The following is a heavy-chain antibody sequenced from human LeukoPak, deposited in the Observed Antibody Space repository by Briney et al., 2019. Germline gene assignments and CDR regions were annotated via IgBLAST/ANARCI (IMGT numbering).Heavy chain of an antibody. D-gene: IGHD7-27*01. J-gene: IGHJ6*02. CDR3: AREHLGDYYYGMDV. CDR2: IKRDGSEK. CDR1: GFTFSRYW. Sequence: PXXSLRLSCAASGFTFSRYWMSWVRQTPGKGPEWVANIKRDGSEKYYVDSVKGRFTISRDNARNSLYLQMSSLRAEDTAVYYCAREHLGDYYYGMDVWGQGTTVTVSS. V-gene: IGHV3-7*03.